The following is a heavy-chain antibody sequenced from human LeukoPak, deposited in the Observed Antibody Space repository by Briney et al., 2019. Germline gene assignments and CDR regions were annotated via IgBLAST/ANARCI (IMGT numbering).Heavy chain of an antibody. Sequence: GGSLRLSCAASGFTFSSYAMSWVRQAPGKGLEWVSAISGSGGSTAYADSVKGRFTISRDNSKNSLYLQMNALRPDDTAVYYCVRGPDSESFIVWGQGTRVTVSS. D-gene: IGHD1-26*01. J-gene: IGHJ4*02. CDR3: VRGPDSESFIV. CDR2: ISGSGGST. CDR1: GFTFSSYA. V-gene: IGHV3-23*01.